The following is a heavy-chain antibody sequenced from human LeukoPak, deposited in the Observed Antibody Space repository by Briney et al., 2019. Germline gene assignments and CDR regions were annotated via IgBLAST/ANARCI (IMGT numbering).Heavy chain of an antibody. CDR1: GVTFSSHA. CDR3: AIFVVTSMGGNDY. D-gene: IGHD5-18*01. V-gene: IGHV3-23*01. CDR2: MSSSSDHI. J-gene: IGHJ4*02. Sequence: GGSLRLSCAASGVTFSSHAMSWVRQAPGKGLEWVSAMSSSSDHIYYADSVQGRFTISKDNSKNTLYLQMNSLRAEDTALYYCAIFVVTSMGGNDYWGQGTLVTVSS.